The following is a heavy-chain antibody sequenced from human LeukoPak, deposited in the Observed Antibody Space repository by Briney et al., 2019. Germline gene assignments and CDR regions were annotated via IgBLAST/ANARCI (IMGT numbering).Heavy chain of an antibody. J-gene: IGHJ4*02. V-gene: IGHV4-39*01. Sequence: SETLSLTCTVSGGSISSSSYHWGWIRRPPGKGLEWIGSIYYSGSTFYNPSLKSRVTISVDTSKIQFSLKLSSVTAADTALYYCARHDYGGNSAFDYWGQGTLVTVSS. CDR1: GGSISSSSYH. D-gene: IGHD4-23*01. CDR2: IYYSGST. CDR3: ARHDYGGNSAFDY.